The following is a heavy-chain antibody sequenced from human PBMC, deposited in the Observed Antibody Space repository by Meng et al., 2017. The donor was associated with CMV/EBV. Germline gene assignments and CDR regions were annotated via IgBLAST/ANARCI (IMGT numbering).Heavy chain of an antibody. D-gene: IGHD3-16*02. Sequence: QLRLQESGPGLVKPSEPLSLTCTVSGGSISSSSYYWGWIRQPPGKGLEWIGSIYYSGSTYYNPSLKSRVTISVDTSKNQFSLKLSSVTAADTAVYYCARVSVSYGYRLGYWGQGTLVTVSS. V-gene: IGHV4-39*07. J-gene: IGHJ4*02. CDR1: GGSISSSSYY. CDR3: ARVSVSYGYRLGY. CDR2: IYYSGST.